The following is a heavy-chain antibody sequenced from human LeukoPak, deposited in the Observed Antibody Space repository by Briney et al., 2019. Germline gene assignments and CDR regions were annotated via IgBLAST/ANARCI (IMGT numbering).Heavy chain of an antibody. J-gene: IGHJ3*02. D-gene: IGHD1-26*01. CDR1: GGSFSGYY. CDR3: ARDRFYSESYGWKWSGAFDI. V-gene: IGHV4-34*01. Sequence: SETLSLTCAVYGGSFSGYYWSWIRQPPGKGLEWIGEINHSGSTNYNPSLKSRVTISVDTSKNQFSLKLSSVTAADTAVYYCARDRFYSESYGWKWSGAFDIWGQGTMVTVSS. CDR2: INHSGST.